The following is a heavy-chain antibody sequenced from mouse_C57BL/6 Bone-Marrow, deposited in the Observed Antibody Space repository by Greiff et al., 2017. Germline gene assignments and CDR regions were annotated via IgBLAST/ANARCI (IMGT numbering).Heavy chain of an antibody. D-gene: IGHD2-4*01. CDR2: ISNGGGST. Sequence: EVMLVESGGGLVQPGGSLTLSCAASGFTFSDYYMYWVRQTPEKRLEWVAYISNGGGSTYYPDTVKGRFTISRDNAKNTLYLQMSRLKSEDTAMYYCARPEGLRRTFAYWGQGTLVTVSA. J-gene: IGHJ3*01. CDR1: GFTFSDYY. CDR3: ARPEGLRRTFAY. V-gene: IGHV5-12*01.